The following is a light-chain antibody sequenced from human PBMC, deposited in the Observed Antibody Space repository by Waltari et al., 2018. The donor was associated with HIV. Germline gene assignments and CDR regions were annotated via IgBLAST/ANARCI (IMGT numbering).Light chain of an antibody. J-gene: IGKJ4*01. V-gene: IGKV1-9*01. CDR2: GAS. CDR3: QQFNSYPVT. Sequence: DIQLTQSPSFLSASVGDRVTITCRASQVLNSHLAWYQQKPGKAPILLIYGASTLESGVPSRFRGSRSGTQFTLTISSLQPEDFATYYCQQFNSYPVTFGGGTKVEIK. CDR1: QVLNSH.